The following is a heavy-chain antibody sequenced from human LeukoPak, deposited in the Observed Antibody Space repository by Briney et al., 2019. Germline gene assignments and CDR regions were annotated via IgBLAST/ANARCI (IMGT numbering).Heavy chain of an antibody. V-gene: IGHV4-59*08. CDR2: IYYSGST. J-gene: IGHJ4*02. CDR1: GGSISSYY. Sequence: SETLSLTCTVSGGSISSYYWSWIRQPPGKGLEWIGYIYYSGSTNYNPSLKSRVTISVDTSKNQFSLKLSSVTAADTAVYYCARQSSGYYYGSGPFDYWGQGTLVTVHS. CDR3: ARQSSGYYYGSGPFDY. D-gene: IGHD3-22*01.